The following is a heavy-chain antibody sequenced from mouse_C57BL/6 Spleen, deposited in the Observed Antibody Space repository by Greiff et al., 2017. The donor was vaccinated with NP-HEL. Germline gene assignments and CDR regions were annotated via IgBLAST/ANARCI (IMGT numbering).Heavy chain of an antibody. D-gene: IGHD1-1*01. Sequence: QVQLQQPGAELVRPGSSVKLSCKASGYTFTSYWMHWVKQRPIQGLEWIGNIDPSDSETHYNQKFKDKATLTVDKSSSTAYMQLSSLTSEDSAVYYCARCDTTVVSFDYWGQGTTLTVSS. CDR1: GYTFTSYW. V-gene: IGHV1-52*01. CDR2: IDPSDSET. J-gene: IGHJ2*01. CDR3: ARCDTTVVSFDY.